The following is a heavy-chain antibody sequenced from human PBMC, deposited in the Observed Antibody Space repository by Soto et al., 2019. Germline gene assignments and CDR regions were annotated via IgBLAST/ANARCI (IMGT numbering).Heavy chain of an antibody. V-gene: IGHV3-72*01. CDR2: SRNKANRYTT. CDR3: SREFGDDYFDL. Sequence: EVQLVESGGGLVQPGGSLRLSCAASGFTLSDHYVDWVRQAPGKGLEWVGRSRNKANRYTTEYATSVKGRFTISRDDSKNSLYLQMNSLKTEYTAVYFCSREFGDDYFDLWGRGTLVTVSS. CDR1: GFTLSDHY. J-gene: IGHJ2*01. D-gene: IGHD3-16*01.